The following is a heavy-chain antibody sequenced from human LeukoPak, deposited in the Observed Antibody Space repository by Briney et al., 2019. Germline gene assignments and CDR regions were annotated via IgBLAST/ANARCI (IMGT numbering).Heavy chain of an antibody. CDR1: GFTFDDYG. CDR3: ARDPQGGYSYAGYYFDY. D-gene: IGHD5-18*01. CDR2: INWNGGST. V-gene: IGHV3-20*04. J-gene: IGHJ4*02. Sequence: PGGSLRLSCAASGFTFDDYGMSWVRQAPGKGLEWVSGINWNGGSTGYADSVKGRFTISRDNAKNSLYLQLNSLRAEDTALYSCARDPQGGYSYAGYYFDYWGQGTLVTVSS.